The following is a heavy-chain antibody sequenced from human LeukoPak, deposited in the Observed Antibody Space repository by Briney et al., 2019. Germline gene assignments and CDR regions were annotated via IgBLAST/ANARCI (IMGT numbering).Heavy chain of an antibody. CDR3: ARDFIATTGAFDI. CDR1: GGSISSGDYY. D-gene: IGHD6-13*01. Sequence: SQTLSLTCTVSGGSISSGDYYWSWIRQPPGKGLEWIGYIYYSGSTYYNPSLKGRVTISVDTSKNQFSLKLSSVTAADTAVYYCARDFIATTGAFDIWGQGTMVTVSS. CDR2: IYYSGST. V-gene: IGHV4-30-4*08. J-gene: IGHJ3*02.